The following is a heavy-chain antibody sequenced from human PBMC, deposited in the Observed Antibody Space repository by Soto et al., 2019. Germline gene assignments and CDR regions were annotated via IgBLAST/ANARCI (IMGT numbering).Heavy chain of an antibody. CDR3: ARARLPYFAWMSQRGWFDP. D-gene: IGHD3-9*01. CDR1: GYTFSNYG. V-gene: IGHV1-18*04. CDR2: ISPYSGNT. Sequence: QVQLVQSGAEVRNPGASVKVSCKPSGYTFSNYGINWLRLAPGQGLEWMGWISPYSGNTNFAQTFKVRLSMTTEASTRTAYMELRSLRSDDTAVYYCARARLPYFAWMSQRGWFDPWGQGTVVTVSS. J-gene: IGHJ5*02.